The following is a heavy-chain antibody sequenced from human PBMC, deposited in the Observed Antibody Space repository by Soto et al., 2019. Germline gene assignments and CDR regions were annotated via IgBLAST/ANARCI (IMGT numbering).Heavy chain of an antibody. D-gene: IGHD3-22*01. J-gene: IGHJ4*02. CDR1: GYTFTTYG. CDR2: ISTYNGLT. Sequence: QVPLVQSGADTKKPGASVKVSCKAPGYTFTTYGIAWVRQAPGQGFEWMGWISTYNGLTKYAEKFQGRVTMTTDISTTTADMELKTLRSDDTAVYFCARGALGYDSRGYFFDYWGQGTLVTVSS. V-gene: IGHV1-18*01. CDR3: ARGALGYDSRGYFFDY.